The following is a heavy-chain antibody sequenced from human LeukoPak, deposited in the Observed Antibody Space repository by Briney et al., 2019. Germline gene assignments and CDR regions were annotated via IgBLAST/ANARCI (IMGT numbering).Heavy chain of an antibody. CDR2: ISYDGSNE. CDR1: GLPFSSYA. J-gene: IGHJ4*02. D-gene: IGHD2-15*01. Sequence: GGSLRLSCAASGLPFSSYAMHWVCQAPGKGLEWVALISYDGSNEHYADSVKGRFTTSRDNSKNTLYLQVNSLRAEDTAVYYCAKSRFSCIGNNCYSPDYWGQGTLVTVSS. V-gene: IGHV3-30*18. CDR3: AKSRFSCIGNNCYSPDY.